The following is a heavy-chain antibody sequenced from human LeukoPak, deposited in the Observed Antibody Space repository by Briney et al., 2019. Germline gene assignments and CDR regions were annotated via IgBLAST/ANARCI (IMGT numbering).Heavy chain of an antibody. V-gene: IGHV3-23*01. Sequence: GRSLRLSCAASGFTFSSYAMSWVRQAPGKGLEWVSAISGSGGSTYYADSVKGRFTISRDNSKNTLYLQMNSLRAEDTAVYYCAKDGPEYDYVWGSYDYWGQGTLVTVSS. D-gene: IGHD3-16*01. CDR2: ISGSGGST. J-gene: IGHJ4*02. CDR3: AKDGPEYDYVWGSYDY. CDR1: GFTFSSYA.